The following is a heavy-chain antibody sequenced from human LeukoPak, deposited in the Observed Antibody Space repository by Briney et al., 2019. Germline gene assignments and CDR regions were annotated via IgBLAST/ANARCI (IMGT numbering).Heavy chain of an antibody. CDR2: IKQDGSEK. V-gene: IGHV3-7*01. CDR3: ARVGWELYYYYYYMDV. CDR1: GFTFSSYW. J-gene: IGHJ6*03. D-gene: IGHD1-26*01. Sequence: GGSLRLSCAASGFTFSSYWMSWVRQAPGKGLEWVANIKQDGSEKCYVDSVKGRFTISRDNAKNSLYLQMNSLRAEDTAVYYCARVGWELYYYYYYMDVWGKGTTVTVSS.